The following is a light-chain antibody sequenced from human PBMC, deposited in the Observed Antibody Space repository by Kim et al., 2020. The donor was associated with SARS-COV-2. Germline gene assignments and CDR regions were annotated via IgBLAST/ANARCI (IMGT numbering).Light chain of an antibody. V-gene: IGKV6D-21*02. CDR3: HQSSSLPIT. CDR2: YVS. Sequence: VTPGEIVTITCRASQSVYSSLHWYQQKPGQSPKLLIKYVSESIPGVPSRFSASGSGTGFTLTINSLEAEDAAAYYCHQSSSLPITFGQGTRLEIK. J-gene: IGKJ5*01. CDR1: QSVYSS.